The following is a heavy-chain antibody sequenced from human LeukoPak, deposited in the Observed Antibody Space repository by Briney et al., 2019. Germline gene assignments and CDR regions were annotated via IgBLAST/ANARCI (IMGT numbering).Heavy chain of an antibody. D-gene: IGHD3-3*01. CDR2: TYYSGSTEST. J-gene: IGHJ4*02. Sequence: PSETLSLTCTVSGGSISSTSYYWGWIRQPPGKGLEWIGSTYYSGSTESTYYNPSLKSRVTISVDTSKNQFSLKLSAVTAADTAVYYCTRRGSGLPLHYWGQGTLVSVSS. V-gene: IGHV4-39*01. CDR1: GGSISSTSYY. CDR3: TRRGSGLPLHY.